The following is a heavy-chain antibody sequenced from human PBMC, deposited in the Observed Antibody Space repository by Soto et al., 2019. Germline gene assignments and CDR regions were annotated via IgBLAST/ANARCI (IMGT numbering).Heavy chain of an antibody. Sequence: PVGSLRLSCAVSGFNGMSYWMSWVRQAPGKGLEWVASINEDGSEIYYLHSVRGRFSISRDSAGNALHLTMNYLSAEDTGVYFCARDIGFDYVNWGQGTLVTVSS. J-gene: IGHJ4*02. V-gene: IGHV3-7*01. CDR2: INEDGSEI. CDR1: GFNGMSYW. CDR3: ARDIGFDYVN. D-gene: IGHD3-16*01.